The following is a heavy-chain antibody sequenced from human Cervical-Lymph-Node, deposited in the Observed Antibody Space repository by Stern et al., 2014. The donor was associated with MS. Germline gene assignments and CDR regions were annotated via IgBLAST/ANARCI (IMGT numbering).Heavy chain of an antibody. D-gene: IGHD1-26*01. CDR2: TNEDGRTT. J-gene: IGHJ4*02. CDR1: GFIFSSYW. V-gene: IGHV3-74*01. Sequence: VQLVQSGGGFVQPGGSLRLSCAASGFIFSSYWMHWVRQAPGKGLVWVARTNEDGRTTNYADSVRGRFTISRDNAKNILYLQMNNLRAEDTAIYYCARDLSGRDDYWGQGTLVTVSS. CDR3: ARDLSGRDDY.